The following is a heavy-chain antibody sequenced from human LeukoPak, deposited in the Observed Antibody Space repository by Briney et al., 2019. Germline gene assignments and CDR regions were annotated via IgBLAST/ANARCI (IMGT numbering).Heavy chain of an antibody. D-gene: IGHD2-8*01. Sequence: GAAVKVSCKASGYTFTGYYMHWVRQAPGQGLEWVGRINPNSGGTNYAQKFQGRVTMTRDTSISTAYMELSRLRSDDTAVYYCARGPIVLMVYAIPHFDYWGQGTLVTVSS. V-gene: IGHV1-2*06. CDR1: GYTFTGYY. J-gene: IGHJ4*02. CDR2: INPNSGGT. CDR3: ARGPIVLMVYAIPHFDY.